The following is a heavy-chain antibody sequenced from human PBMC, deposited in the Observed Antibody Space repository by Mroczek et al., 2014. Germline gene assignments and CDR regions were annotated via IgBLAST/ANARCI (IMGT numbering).Heavy chain of an antibody. J-gene: IGHJ6*02. V-gene: IGHV4-34*01. D-gene: IGHD2-15*01. CDR2: INHSGST. CDR1: GGSFSGYY. CDR3: ASERPLGYCSGGSCQHYYYYGMDV. Sequence: QVQLQQWGAGLLKPSETLSLTCAVYGGSFSGYYWSWIRQPPGKGLEWIGEINHSGSTNYNPSLKSRVTISVDTSKNQFSLKLSSVTAADTAVYYCASERPLGYCSGGSCQHYYYYGMDVWGQGTTVTVS.